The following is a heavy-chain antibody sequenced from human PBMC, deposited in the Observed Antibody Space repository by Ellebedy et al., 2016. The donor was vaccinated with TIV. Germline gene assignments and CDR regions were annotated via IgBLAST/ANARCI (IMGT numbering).Heavy chain of an antibody. CDR2: INPSGGCT. V-gene: IGHV1-46*01. CDR3: ERVLSSSSTSQYYYGMDV. Sequence: ASVKVSCKASGYTFTSYDMHWVRQAPGHGLEWLGIINPSGGCTSYVQKFQGRVTMNRDTSTSTVYRELSSLSSEGTAVYYCERVLSSSSTSQYYYGMDVWGQGTTVTVSS. D-gene: IGHD6-6*01. J-gene: IGHJ6*02. CDR1: GYTFTSYD.